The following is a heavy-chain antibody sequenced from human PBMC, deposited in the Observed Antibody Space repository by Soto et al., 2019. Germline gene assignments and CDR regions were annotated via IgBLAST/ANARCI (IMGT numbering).Heavy chain of an antibody. V-gene: IGHV4-34*01. Sequence: SETLSLTCAVYGGSFSGYYWSWIRQPPGKGLEWIGEINHSGSTNYNPSLKSRVTISVDTSKNQFSLKLSSVTAADTAVYYCASGGKCVFSSGYGKGNLDSWGQGTSVTVSA. D-gene: IGHD3-3*01. CDR3: ASGGKCVFSSGYGKGNLDS. CDR2: INHSGST. J-gene: IGHJ4*02. CDR1: GGSFSGYY.